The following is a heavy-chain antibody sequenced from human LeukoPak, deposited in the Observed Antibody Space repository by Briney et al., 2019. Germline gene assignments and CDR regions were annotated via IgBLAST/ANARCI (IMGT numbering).Heavy chain of an antibody. J-gene: IGHJ4*02. Sequence: GSLRLSCAASGITFRTYGMHWVRQAPGKGLEWLSFVHYNGCTECYADSVKGRFTISRDNSKNTLYLQMSSLRPEDTAVYYCATYSVGANHYYFDYWGQGTLVTVSS. V-gene: IGHV3-30*02. CDR3: ATYSVGANHYYFDY. CDR1: GITFRTYG. CDR2: VHYNGCTE. D-gene: IGHD1-26*01.